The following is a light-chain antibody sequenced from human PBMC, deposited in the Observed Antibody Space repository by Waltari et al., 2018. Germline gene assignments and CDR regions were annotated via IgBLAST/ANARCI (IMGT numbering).Light chain of an antibody. J-gene: IGKJ1*01. CDR1: QSLLQNNGYNY. V-gene: IGKV2-28*01. Sequence: DIVMTQSPLSLPVTPGEPASISCRSSQSLLQNNGYNYLDWYLQKPGQSPQLLIYLGSNRASGVPDRFSGSGSGTDFTLKINRVEAEDVGVYYCMQALQTPPWTFGQGTRVEIK. CDR2: LGS. CDR3: MQALQTPPWT.